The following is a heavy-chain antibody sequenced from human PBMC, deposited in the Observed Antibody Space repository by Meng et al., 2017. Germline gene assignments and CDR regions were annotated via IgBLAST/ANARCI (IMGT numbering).Heavy chain of an antibody. CDR2: IDPNSGVT. V-gene: IGHV1-2*06. Sequence: VPLVQSGAEGQKPGASVKVSCKPSGYSFTAYYIHWLRQAPGQGLEWMGRIDPNSGVTEYAHKFHGRVTVTGDTSISTAYMELRRLTSDDTAVYYCARDEDISAAGKLFGDYWGQGTLVTVSS. D-gene: IGHD6-13*01. CDR1: GYSFTAYY. CDR3: ARDEDISAAGKLFGDY. J-gene: IGHJ4*02.